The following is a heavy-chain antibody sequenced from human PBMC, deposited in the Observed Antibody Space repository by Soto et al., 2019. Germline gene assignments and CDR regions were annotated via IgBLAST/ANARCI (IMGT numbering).Heavy chain of an antibody. Sequence: SVKVSCKASGCTFSSYAISWVRQAPGQGLEWMGGIIPIFGTANYAQKFQGRVTITADESTSTAYMELSSLRSEDTAVYYCARVGDSRLTGTTSFDYWGQGTLVTVSS. V-gene: IGHV1-69*13. CDR1: GCTFSSYA. CDR3: ARVGDSRLTGTTSFDY. D-gene: IGHD1-20*01. CDR2: IIPIFGTA. J-gene: IGHJ4*02.